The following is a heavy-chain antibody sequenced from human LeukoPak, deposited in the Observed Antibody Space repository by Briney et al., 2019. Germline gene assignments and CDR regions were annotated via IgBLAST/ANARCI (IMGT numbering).Heavy chain of an antibody. CDR3: ARSYDSSGYYFDY. CDR1: GGTFSSYA. CDR2: IIPIFGTA. V-gene: IGHV1-69*05. J-gene: IGHJ4*02. D-gene: IGHD3-22*01. Sequence: ASVKVSCKTSGGTFSSYAISWVRQAPGQGLEWMGRIIPIFGTANYAQKFQGRVTITTDESTSTAYMELSSLRSEDTAVYYCARSYDSSGYYFDYWGQGTLVTVSS.